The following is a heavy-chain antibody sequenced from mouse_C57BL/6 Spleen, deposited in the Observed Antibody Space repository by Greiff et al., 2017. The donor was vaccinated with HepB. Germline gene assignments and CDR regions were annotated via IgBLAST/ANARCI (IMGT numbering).Heavy chain of an antibody. V-gene: IGHV1-18*01. CDR1: GYTFTDYN. CDR3: AREGLYSNYGYAMDY. CDR2: INPNNGGT. J-gene: IGHJ4*01. Sequence: VQLKQSGPELVKPGASVKIPCKASGYTFTDYNMDWVKQSHGKSLEWIGDINPNNGGTIYNQKFKGKATLTVDKSSSTAYMELRSLTSEDTAVYYCAREGLYSNYGYAMDYWGQGTSVTVSS. D-gene: IGHD2-5*01.